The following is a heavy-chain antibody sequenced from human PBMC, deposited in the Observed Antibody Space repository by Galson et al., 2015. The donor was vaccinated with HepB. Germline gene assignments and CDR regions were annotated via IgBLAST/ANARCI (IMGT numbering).Heavy chain of an antibody. D-gene: IGHD2-8*01. CDR1: GYTFTSYG. CDR2: ISAYNGNT. V-gene: IGHV1-18*04. CDR3: VRGITLVHETYWFDQ. Sequence: SVKVSCKASGYTFTSYGIIWVRQAPGQGLEWMGWISAYNGNTNYAQKLQGRVTMTTDTSTSRVYMELRSLRSDDTAVYCCVRGITLVHETYWFDQCVPGTLVNVS. J-gene: IGHJ5*02.